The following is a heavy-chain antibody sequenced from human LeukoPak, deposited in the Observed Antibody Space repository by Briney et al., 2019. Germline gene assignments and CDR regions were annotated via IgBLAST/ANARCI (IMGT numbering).Heavy chain of an antibody. Sequence: SETLSLTCAVYGGSFSGYYWGWIRQPPGKGLEWIGEINHSGSTNYNPSLKSRVTISVDTSKNQFSLKLSSVTAADTAVYYCAIHIVVVPAANKKNWFDPWGQGTLVTVSS. V-gene: IGHV4-34*01. CDR3: AIHIVVVPAANKKNWFDP. D-gene: IGHD2-2*01. CDR2: INHSGST. CDR1: GGSFSGYY. J-gene: IGHJ5*02.